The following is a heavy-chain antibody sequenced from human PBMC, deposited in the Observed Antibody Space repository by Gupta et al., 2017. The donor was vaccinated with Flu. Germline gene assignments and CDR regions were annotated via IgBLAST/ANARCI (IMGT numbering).Heavy chain of an antibody. V-gene: IGHV3-53*01. CDR1: GFSVSSNY. Sequence: GFSVSSNYISWVRQAPGRGLDWVSVIFGGGNTFYADSVRGRFTISRDYSKNTVSLEMNSLRDEDTAVYYCARGHYMDVWGRGTTVTVSS. J-gene: IGHJ6*03. CDR3: ARGHYMDV. CDR2: IFGGGNT.